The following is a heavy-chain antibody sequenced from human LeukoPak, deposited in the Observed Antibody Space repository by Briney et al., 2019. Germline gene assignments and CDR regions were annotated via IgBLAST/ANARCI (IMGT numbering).Heavy chain of an antibody. CDR1: GFTFSSYS. Sequence: PGGSLRLSCAASGFTFSSYSMNWVRQAPGKGLEWVSSISSSGSYIYYADSVKGRFTISRDNAKNSLYLQMNSLRAEDTAVYYCARDVDFAGGPGQIDYWGQGTLVTVSS. CDR2: ISSSGSYI. J-gene: IGHJ4*02. CDR3: ARDVDFAGGPGQIDY. D-gene: IGHD3-3*01. V-gene: IGHV3-21*01.